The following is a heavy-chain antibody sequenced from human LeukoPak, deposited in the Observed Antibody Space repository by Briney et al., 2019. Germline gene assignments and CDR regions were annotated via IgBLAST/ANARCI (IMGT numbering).Heavy chain of an antibody. J-gene: IGHJ4*02. CDR2: ISAYNGNT. CDR1: GYTFTSYG. Sequence: ASVKVSCKASGYTFTSYGISWVRQAPGQGLEWMGWISAYNGNTNYAQKLQGRVTMTTDTSTSTAYMELRSLRSDDTAVYYCAATYYDFWSGYYTGGYYFDYWGQGTLVTVSS. D-gene: IGHD3-3*01. CDR3: AATYYDFWSGYYTGGYYFDY. V-gene: IGHV1-18*01.